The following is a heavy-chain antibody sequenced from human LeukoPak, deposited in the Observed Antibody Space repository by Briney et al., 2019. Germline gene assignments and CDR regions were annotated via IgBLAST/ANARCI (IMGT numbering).Heavy chain of an antibody. CDR1: GFPLRRYW. D-gene: IGHD2-21*01. CDR2: MKYDGSEI. V-gene: IGHV3-7*01. J-gene: IGHJ4*02. CDR3: ARRGGYSLFDY. Sequence: GRTLRLSRASSGFPLRRYWMRWVPQARRRALVWVANMKYDGSEIYYVDSVKGRFTISRDDAMNSLFLQMNSLRAEDTAVYYCARRGGYSLFDYWGQGTLVTVSS.